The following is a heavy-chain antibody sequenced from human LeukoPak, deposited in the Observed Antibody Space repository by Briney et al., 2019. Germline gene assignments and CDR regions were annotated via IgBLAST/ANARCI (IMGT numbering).Heavy chain of an antibody. Sequence: SETLSLSRTVSVGSIGTYYWSWIRLPPGNGLEWIGYIYHSGSTNYNPSLKSRVTISVDTSKNQFSLKLTSVTAADTAVYYCARGRSGWSFEFDFWGQGTLVTVSS. CDR1: VGSIGTYY. J-gene: IGHJ4*02. V-gene: IGHV4-59*01. CDR3: ARGRSGWSFEFDF. CDR2: IYHSGST. D-gene: IGHD6-19*01.